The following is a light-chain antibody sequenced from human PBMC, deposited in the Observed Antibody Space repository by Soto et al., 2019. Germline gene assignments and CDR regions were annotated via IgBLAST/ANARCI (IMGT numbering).Light chain of an antibody. CDR1: TSNIGRKT. CDR2: NND. J-gene: IGLJ3*02. Sequence: QSVLTQPPSASGTPGQRVTISCSGSTSNIGRKTVSWYQQLPGTAPKLLIYNNDYRPSGVPDRFSGSKSGTSASLAISGLQSEDEADYYCASWDYSLSGRVFGVGTKRTVL. CDR3: ASWDYSLSGRV. V-gene: IGLV1-44*01.